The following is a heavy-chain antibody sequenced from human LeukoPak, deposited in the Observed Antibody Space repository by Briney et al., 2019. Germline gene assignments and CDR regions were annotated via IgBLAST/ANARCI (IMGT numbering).Heavy chain of an antibody. CDR1: GFTFSSYA. Sequence: PGGSLRLSCAASGFTFSSYAMSWVRQAPGKGLEWVSAISGSGGSTYYADSVKGRFTISRDNSKNTLYLQMDSLRPDDTAMYYCAKEGRYGEYLHYWGQGTMVTVSS. D-gene: IGHD4/OR15-4a*01. V-gene: IGHV3-23*01. CDR3: AKEGRYGEYLHY. CDR2: ISGSGGST. J-gene: IGHJ4*02.